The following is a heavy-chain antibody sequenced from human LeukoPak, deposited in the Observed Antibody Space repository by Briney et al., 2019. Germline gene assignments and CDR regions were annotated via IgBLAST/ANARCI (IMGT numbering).Heavy chain of an antibody. Sequence: SETLSLTCAVSGASISSGTYSWGWMRQPPGKGLEWIGSIYYSGSTYYNPSLKSRVTISVDTSKNQFSLKLSSVTAADTAVYYCAGHFGVAPFDPWGQGTLVTVSS. J-gene: IGHJ5*02. CDR2: IYYSGST. CDR3: AGHFGVAPFDP. CDR1: GASISSGTYS. D-gene: IGHD3-3*01. V-gene: IGHV4-39*01.